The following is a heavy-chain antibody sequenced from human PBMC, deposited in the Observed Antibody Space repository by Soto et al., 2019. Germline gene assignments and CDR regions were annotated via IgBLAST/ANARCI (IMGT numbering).Heavy chain of an antibody. J-gene: IGHJ4*02. CDR1: GFTFTNAW. CDR3: ARDYSSYGPFDY. CDR2: ISYDGSNK. D-gene: IGHD5-18*01. Sequence: GGSLRLSCAASGFTFTNAWMSWVRQAPGKGLEWVAVISYDGSNKYYADSVKGRFTISRDNSKNSLYLQMNSLRAEDTAVYYCARDYSSYGPFDYWGQGTLVTVSS. V-gene: IGHV3-30*03.